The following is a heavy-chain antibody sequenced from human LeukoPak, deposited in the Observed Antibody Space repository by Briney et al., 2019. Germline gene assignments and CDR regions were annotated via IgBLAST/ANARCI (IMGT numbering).Heavy chain of an antibody. D-gene: IGHD1-26*01. V-gene: IGHV3-48*01. J-gene: IGHJ3*02. CDR1: GFTFSSYW. CDR2: ISSSGSTV. Sequence: GGSLRLSCAASGFTFSSYWMSWVRQAPGKGLEWVSYISSSGSTVYYADSVKGRFTISRDNAKNSLYLQMNSLRAEDTAVYYCARDSGYAFDIWGQGTMVTVSS. CDR3: ARDSGYAFDI.